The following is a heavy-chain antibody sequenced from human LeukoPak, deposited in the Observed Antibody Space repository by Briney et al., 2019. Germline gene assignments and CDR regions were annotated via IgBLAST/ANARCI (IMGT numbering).Heavy chain of an antibody. CDR3: ARGGYDSSGYPHPFDI. D-gene: IGHD3-22*01. Sequence: PSETPSLTCTVSGYSISSGYYWGWIRQPPGKGLEWIGSIYHSGSTYYNPSLKSRVTTSVDTSKNQFSLKLSSVTAADTAVYYCARGGYDSSGYPHPFDIWGQGTMVTVSS. CDR2: IYHSGST. J-gene: IGHJ3*02. V-gene: IGHV4-38-2*02. CDR1: GYSISSGYY.